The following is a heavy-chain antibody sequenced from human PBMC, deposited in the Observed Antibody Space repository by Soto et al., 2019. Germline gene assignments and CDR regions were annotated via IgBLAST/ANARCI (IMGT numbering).Heavy chain of an antibody. D-gene: IGHD2-8*01. V-gene: IGHV3-11*06. CDR2: ISRSSTYK. CDR1: GFSFSDYY. Sequence: LRLSCAASGFSFSDYYMAWIRQAPGKGLEWVSYISRSSTYKNYADSVKGRFTISRDDAKNTLFLQTDSLRVDDTAVYYCSRLRAATRGVIDSWGQGILVTVSS. CDR3: SRLRAATRGVIDS. J-gene: IGHJ4*02.